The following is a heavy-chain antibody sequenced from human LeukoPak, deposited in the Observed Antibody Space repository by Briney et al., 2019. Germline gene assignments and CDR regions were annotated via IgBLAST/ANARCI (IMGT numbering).Heavy chain of an antibody. CDR1: GFTFSSYS. CDR3: AGGAPQIDY. CDR2: IRYDGSNK. V-gene: IGHV3-33*08. Sequence: PGGSLRLSCAASGFTFSSYSMHWVRQAPGKGLEWVAFIRYDGSNKYYADSVKGRFTISRDNSKHTLYLQMKSLRAEDTAVYYCAGGAPQIDYWGQGTLVTVSS. J-gene: IGHJ4*02.